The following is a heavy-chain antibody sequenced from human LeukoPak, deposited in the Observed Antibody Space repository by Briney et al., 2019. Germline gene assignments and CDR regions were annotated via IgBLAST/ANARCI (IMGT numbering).Heavy chain of an antibody. V-gene: IGHV4-59*12. D-gene: IGHD1-26*01. CDR3: ARDSPKRYSGSYFDY. J-gene: IGHJ4*02. CDR2: IYDSGST. Sequence: SETLSLTCTVSGGSISSYYWSWIRQPPGKGLEWIGFIYDSGSTSYNSSLKSRVAISVDRSKNQFSLKLTSVTAADTAVYYCARDSPKRYSGSYFDYWGQGTLVTVSS. CDR1: GGSISSYY.